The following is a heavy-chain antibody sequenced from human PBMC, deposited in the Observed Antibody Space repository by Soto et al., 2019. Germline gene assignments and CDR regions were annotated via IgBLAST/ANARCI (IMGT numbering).Heavy chain of an antibody. J-gene: IGHJ4*02. Sequence: SVKVSCKASGYTFTSYYMHWGRQAPGQGLECMGIINPSGGSTSYSQKFQGRVTMTRDTSTSTVYMELSSLRSEDPAVYYCATGTGDFDYWGQGTLVTVSS. CDR2: INPSGGST. D-gene: IGHD1-7*01. CDR3: ATGTGDFDY. CDR1: GYTFTSYY. V-gene: IGHV1-46*01.